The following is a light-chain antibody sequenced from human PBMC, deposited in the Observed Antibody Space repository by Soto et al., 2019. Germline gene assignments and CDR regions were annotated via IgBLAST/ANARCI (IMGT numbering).Light chain of an antibody. CDR1: RSVNNF. CDR2: DAS. Sequence: EIVLTQSPVTLSLSPGERATLSCRASRSVNNFVAWYQEKPGQAPSLLIYDASNRASDIPDRFSGSGSGTDFTLTISSLEPEDFALYYCHQRQSWPRTFGQGTKVDI. CDR3: HQRQSWPRT. V-gene: IGKV3-11*01. J-gene: IGKJ1*01.